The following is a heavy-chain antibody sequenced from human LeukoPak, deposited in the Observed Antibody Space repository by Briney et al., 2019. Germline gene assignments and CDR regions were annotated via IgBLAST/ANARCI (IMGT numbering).Heavy chain of an antibody. CDR2: TLYRAKRYN. J-gene: IGHJ4*02. Sequence: SQTLSHTCAISGDSVSSNIPAWNWIRQPPSRRLECLGSTLYRAKRYNEYGVSVKSRITINPDTSKNQFSLQLHSVTPEDAAVYYCARSRGSLRGAETDYGGEGTLVTVSS. D-gene: IGHD3-16*01. CDR3: ARSRGSLRGAETDY. CDR1: GDSVSSNIPA. V-gene: IGHV6-1*01.